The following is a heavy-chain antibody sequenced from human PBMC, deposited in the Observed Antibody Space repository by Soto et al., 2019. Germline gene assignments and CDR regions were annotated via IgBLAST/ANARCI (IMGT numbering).Heavy chain of an antibody. CDR2: VDPNSGGP. CDR3: ARDNNGPLDY. J-gene: IGHJ4*02. D-gene: IGHD2-8*01. Sequence: QVQLVQSGAEVKKPGASVKVSCRPSGYTFTAYYIHWVRQAPGQGLERMGWVDPNSGGPRDAQNFQGRVTMTRDTSTSTVYMELTWLRSDDTALYFCARDNNGPLDYWGQGTLVTVSS. CDR1: GYTFTAYY. V-gene: IGHV1-2*02.